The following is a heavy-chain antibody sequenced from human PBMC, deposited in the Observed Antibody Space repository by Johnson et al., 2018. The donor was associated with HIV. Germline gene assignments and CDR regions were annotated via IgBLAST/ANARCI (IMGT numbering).Heavy chain of an antibody. V-gene: IGHV3-7*03. D-gene: IGHD1-14*01. CDR2: IKQDGSET. J-gene: IGHJ3*02. Sequence: VQLVESGGGVVQPGGSLRLSCAASGFTFSSYWMSWVRQAPGKGLEWVANIKQDGSETYYVDSVKGRFTISRDNAKNSLYLQMNSLRAEDTAVYYCAKDRLTLDAFDIWGQGTMVTVSS. CDR3: AKDRLTLDAFDI. CDR1: GFTFSSYW.